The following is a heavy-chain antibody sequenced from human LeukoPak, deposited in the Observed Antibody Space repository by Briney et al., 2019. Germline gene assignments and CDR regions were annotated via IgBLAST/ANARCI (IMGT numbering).Heavy chain of an antibody. CDR2: ISGNSGTT. Sequence: GGSLRLSCAASGFTFSSYGMSWVRQAPGKGLEWVSGISGNSGTTYYAGSVKGRFTISRDNSKNTLYLQMNSLRAEDTAVYYCAKDRLSGSYYDGAFDIWGQGTMVTVSS. V-gene: IGHV3-23*01. J-gene: IGHJ3*02. CDR1: GFTFSSYG. CDR3: AKDRLSGSYYDGAFDI. D-gene: IGHD1-26*01.